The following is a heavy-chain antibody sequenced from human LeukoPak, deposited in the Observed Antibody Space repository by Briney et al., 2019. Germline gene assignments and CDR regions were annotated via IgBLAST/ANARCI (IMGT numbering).Heavy chain of an antibody. Sequence: ASVKVSCKASGYTFTGYYMHWVRQAPGQGLEWMGWINPNSGGTNYALKFQGRVTMTRDTSISTAYMELSRLRSDDTAVYYCARGGRTTVTPFQHWGQGTLVTVSS. D-gene: IGHD4-11*01. V-gene: IGHV1-2*02. CDR1: GYTFTGYY. J-gene: IGHJ1*01. CDR2: INPNSGGT. CDR3: ARGGRTTVTPFQH.